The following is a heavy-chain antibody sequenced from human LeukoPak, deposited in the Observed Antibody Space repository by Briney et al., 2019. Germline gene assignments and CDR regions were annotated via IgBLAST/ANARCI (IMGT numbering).Heavy chain of an antibody. CDR3: ARDRQLNDAFDI. D-gene: IGHD6-6*01. Sequence: GASVKASCKASGYTFTGYYMHWVRQAPGQGLEWMGWINPNSGGTNYAQKFQGRVTMTRDTSISTAYMELSRLRSDDTAVYYCARDRQLNDAFDIWGQGTMVTVSS. CDR2: INPNSGGT. J-gene: IGHJ3*02. V-gene: IGHV1-2*02. CDR1: GYTFTGYY.